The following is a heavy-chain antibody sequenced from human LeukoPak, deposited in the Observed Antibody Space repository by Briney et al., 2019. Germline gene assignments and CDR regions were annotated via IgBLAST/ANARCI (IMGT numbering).Heavy chain of an antibody. D-gene: IGHD4-17*01. CDR2: IWYDGSDK. CDR3: ARDYGDDYYYGMDV. CDR1: GFTFSSYG. J-gene: IGHJ6*02. Sequence: GGSLRLSCAASGFTFSSYGMHWVRQAPGKGLEWVAVIWYDGSDKYYADSVKGRFTISRDNSKNTLYLQMNSLRAEDTAVYYCARDYGDDYYYGMDVWGQGTTVTVSS. V-gene: IGHV3-33*01.